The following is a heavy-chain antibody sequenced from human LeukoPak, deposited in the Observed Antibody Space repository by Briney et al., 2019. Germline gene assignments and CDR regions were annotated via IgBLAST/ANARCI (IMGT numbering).Heavy chain of an antibody. CDR3: TRDVRITLARWFDP. CDR1: GFNFGDYA. CDR2: IRSKTSDGTT. Sequence: GGSLRLSCTGSGFNFGDYAMSWVRQAPGKGLEWVGFIRSKTSDGTTDYAASVKGRFTIPRDGSKSIVYLQMTCLKTEDTAVYYCTRDVRITLARWFDPWGQGTLVTVSP. D-gene: IGHD6-19*01. J-gene: IGHJ5*02. V-gene: IGHV3-49*04.